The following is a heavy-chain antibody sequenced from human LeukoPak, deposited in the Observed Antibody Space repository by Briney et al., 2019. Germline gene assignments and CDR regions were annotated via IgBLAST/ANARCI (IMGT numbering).Heavy chain of an antibody. J-gene: IGHJ4*02. CDR1: GYTLTELF. CDR2: FDPEDGEA. V-gene: IGHV1-24*01. CDR3: ATVLSDPAMVKTEGYYFDY. D-gene: IGHD5-18*01. Sequence: ASLNDSFMHSGYTLTELFMHWVRQAPGKGGEGMAGFDPEDGEAIYAQKFQGRVTMTEDTSTDTAYMELSSLRSEDTAVYYCATVLSDPAMVKTEGYYFDYWGQGTLVTVSS.